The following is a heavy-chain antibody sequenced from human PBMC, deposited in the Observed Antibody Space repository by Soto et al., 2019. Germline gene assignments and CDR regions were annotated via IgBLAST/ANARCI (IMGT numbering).Heavy chain of an antibody. J-gene: IGHJ6*03. Sequence: SETLSLTCTVSGGSISSSSYYWGWIRQPPGKGLEWIGSIYYSGSTYYNPSLKSRVTISVDTSKNQFSLKLSSVTAADTAVYYCARLPARLTTVTTTYYYYYMDVWGKGTTVTVSS. CDR2: IYYSGST. V-gene: IGHV4-39*01. D-gene: IGHD4-4*01. CDR1: GGSISSSSYY. CDR3: ARLPARLTTVTTTYYYYYMDV.